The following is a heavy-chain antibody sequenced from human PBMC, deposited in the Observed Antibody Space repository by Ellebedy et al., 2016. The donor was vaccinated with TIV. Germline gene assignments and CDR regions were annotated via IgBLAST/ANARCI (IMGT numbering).Heavy chain of an antibody. CDR1: GGSISSYY. CDR3: ARDNSVWVGATGHNWFDP. V-gene: IGHV4-59*01. Sequence: SETLSLTXTVSGGSISSYYWGWIRQPPGKGLEWIGYIYYSGSTNYNPSLKSRVTISVDTSKNQFSLKLSSVTAADTAVYYCARDNSVWVGATGHNWFDPWGQGTLVTVSS. D-gene: IGHD1-26*01. J-gene: IGHJ5*02. CDR2: IYYSGST.